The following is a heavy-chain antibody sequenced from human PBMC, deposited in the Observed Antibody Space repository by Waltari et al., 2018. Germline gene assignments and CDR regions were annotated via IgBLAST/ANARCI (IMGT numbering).Heavy chain of an antibody. Sequence: EVQLVESGGGLIQPGGSLRLSCAASGFTFSSYWMHWLRQAPGKGLVWVSRSNTDGSSTNYADSVKGRFTISRDNAKNTLYLQMNSLRAEDTAVYYCARAGGGELRMGFDPWGQGTLVTVSS. CDR2: SNTDGSST. V-gene: IGHV3-74*01. CDR3: ARAGGGELRMGFDP. D-gene: IGHD2-21*01. CDR1: GFTFSSYW. J-gene: IGHJ5*02.